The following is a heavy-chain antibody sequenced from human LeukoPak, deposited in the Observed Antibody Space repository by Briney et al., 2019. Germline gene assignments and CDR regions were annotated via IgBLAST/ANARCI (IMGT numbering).Heavy chain of an antibody. CDR3: ARAARTGTWRSPLFDY. V-gene: IGHV1-2*02. D-gene: IGHD1-7*01. Sequence: ASVKVSCKASGGTFSSYAISWVRQAPGQGLEWMGWINPNSGGTNYAQKFQGRVTMTRDTSISTAYMELSRLRSDDTAVYYCARAARTGTWRSPLFDYWGQGTLVTVSS. CDR2: INPNSGGT. CDR1: GGTFSSYA. J-gene: IGHJ4*02.